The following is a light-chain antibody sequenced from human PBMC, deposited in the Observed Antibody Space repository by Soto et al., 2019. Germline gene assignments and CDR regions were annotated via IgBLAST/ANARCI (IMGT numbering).Light chain of an antibody. J-gene: IGLJ1*01. CDR1: SSDVGGYDY. CDR2: DVS. Sequence: QSALTQPASVSGSPGQSIAISCTGTSSDVGGYDYVSWYQQHPGKAPKLMIYDVSNRPSGVSNRFSGSKSDNTASLTISGLQVEDEADYYCSSYTSSSTYVFGTGTKLTVL. CDR3: SSYTSSSTYV. V-gene: IGLV2-14*01.